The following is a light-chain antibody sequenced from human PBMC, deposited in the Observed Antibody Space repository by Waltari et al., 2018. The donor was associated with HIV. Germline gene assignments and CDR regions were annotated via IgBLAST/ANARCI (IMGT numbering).Light chain of an antibody. V-gene: IGLV2-18*02. CDR1: NSHVGSYNR. Sequence: QSALTQPPSVSGSPGQSVNISCTGTNSHVGSYNRVSWYQLPPGTAPKLIIYEVNNRPSGVPDRFSGSKSGNTASLTISGLQAEDEADYYCSSYTSSSTLWMFGGGTKLTVL. J-gene: IGLJ3*02. CDR3: SSYTSSSTLWM. CDR2: EVN.